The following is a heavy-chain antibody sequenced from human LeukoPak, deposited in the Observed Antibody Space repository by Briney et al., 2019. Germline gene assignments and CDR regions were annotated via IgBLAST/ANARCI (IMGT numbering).Heavy chain of an antibody. CDR1: GGSISSYY. CDR3: ARGSSAVTTGPSYYYYGMDV. J-gene: IGHJ6*02. CDR2: IYYSGGT. D-gene: IGHD4-11*01. Sequence: SETLSLTCTVSGGSISSYYWSWIRQPPGERLEWIGYIYYSGGTNYNPSLKSRVTISVDTSKNQFSLKLTSVTAADTAVYYCARGSSAVTTGPSYYYYGMDVWGQGTTVTVSS. V-gene: IGHV4-59*01.